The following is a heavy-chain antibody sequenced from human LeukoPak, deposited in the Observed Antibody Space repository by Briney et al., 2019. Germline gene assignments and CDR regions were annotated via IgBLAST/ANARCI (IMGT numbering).Heavy chain of an antibody. Sequence: GGSLRLSCEASRFTFSSHSMIWVRQAPGKRLEWVSYIGSGGRPTHYAASVKGRFTISSDNVKTSPSLLMHSLPAEATPVYYCANDQPPYCTDACYCAIDAWGQGTLVTVSS. CDR3: ANDQPPYCTDACYCAIDA. J-gene: IGHJ3*01. CDR2: IGSGGRPT. D-gene: IGHD2-8*01. CDR1: RFTFSSHS. V-gene: IGHV3-48*01.